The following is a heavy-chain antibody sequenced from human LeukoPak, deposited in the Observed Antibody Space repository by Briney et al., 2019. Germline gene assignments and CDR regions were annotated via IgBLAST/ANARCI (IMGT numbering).Heavy chain of an antibody. CDR2: IYYSGST. CDR1: GGSISSYY. J-gene: IGHJ4*02. V-gene: IGHV4-59*01. D-gene: IGHD3-22*01. CDR3: ARGDYYDSSGYWLFDY. Sequence: SETLSLTCTVSGGSISSYYWSWLRQPPGKGLEWIGYIYYSGSTNYNTSLKSRVTISVDTSKNQFSLKLSSVTAADTAVYYCARGDYYDSSGYWLFDYWGQGTLVTVSS.